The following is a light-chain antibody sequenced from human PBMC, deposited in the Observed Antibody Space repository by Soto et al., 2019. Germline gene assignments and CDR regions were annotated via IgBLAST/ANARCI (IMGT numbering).Light chain of an antibody. Sequence: IVLTQSPGTLSWSPGERTTLSGRASQSISRYLAWYQQKPGQGPRLLIYGASSRATGTPDRFSGSGSGTDFTLTINRLEPEDFALYYCQQYGSSPPTFGQGTKVDIK. CDR3: QQYGSSPPT. CDR1: QSISRY. J-gene: IGKJ1*01. V-gene: IGKV3-20*01. CDR2: GAS.